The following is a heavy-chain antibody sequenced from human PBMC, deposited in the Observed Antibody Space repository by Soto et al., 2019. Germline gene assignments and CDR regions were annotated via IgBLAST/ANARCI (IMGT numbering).Heavy chain of an antibody. Sequence: GGSLRLSCAASGFTFSSYTMNWVRQAPGKGLEWISSISSGSSYIYYAGSVKGRFTISRDNAKNSLFLQMNSPRADDTAVYYCARDILSGGAYPDSWGQGTKVTVSS. D-gene: IGHD3-10*01. V-gene: IGHV3-21*01. J-gene: IGHJ5*01. CDR3: ARDILSGGAYPDS. CDR2: ISSGSSYI. CDR1: GFTFSSYT.